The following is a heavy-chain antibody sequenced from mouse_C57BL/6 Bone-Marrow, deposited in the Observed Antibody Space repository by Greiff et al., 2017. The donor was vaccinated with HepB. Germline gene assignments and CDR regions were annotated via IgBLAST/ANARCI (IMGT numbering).Heavy chain of an antibody. CDR1: GYTFTSYG. Sequence: ESGAELARPGASVKLSCKASGYTFTSYGISWVKQRTGQGLEWIGEIYPRSGNTYYNEKFKGKATLTADKSSSTAYMELRSLTSEDSAVYFCARWNYYGSSLFAYWGQGTLVTVSA. V-gene: IGHV1-81*01. J-gene: IGHJ3*01. CDR3: ARWNYYGSSLFAY. D-gene: IGHD1-1*01. CDR2: IYPRSGNT.